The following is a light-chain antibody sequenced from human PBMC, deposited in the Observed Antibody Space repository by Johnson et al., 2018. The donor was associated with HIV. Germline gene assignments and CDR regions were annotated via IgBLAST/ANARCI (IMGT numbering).Light chain of an antibody. Sequence: QSVLTQPPSVSAAPGQKVTISCSGGSSNIGNNYVSWYQQLPRAAPKLLIHENKKRPSGIPDRFSGSKSGTSATLDITGLQTGDEADYYCGTWDSSLGAWVFGTGTKVTVL. J-gene: IGLJ1*01. CDR2: ENK. CDR1: SSNIGNNY. V-gene: IGLV1-51*02. CDR3: GTWDSSLGAWV.